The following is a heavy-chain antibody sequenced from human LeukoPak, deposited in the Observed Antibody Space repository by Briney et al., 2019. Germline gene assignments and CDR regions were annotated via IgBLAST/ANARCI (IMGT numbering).Heavy chain of an antibody. CDR1: GGSISSGGYS. CDR3: ARQREDIVVVPAAIGGTVDP. V-gene: IGHV4-30-2*01. Sequence: PSETLSLTCAVSGGSISSGGYSWSWIRQPPGKGLEWIGYIYHSGSTYYNPSLKSRVTISVDTSKNQFSLKLSSVTAADTAVYYCARQREDIVVVPAAIGGTVDPWGQGTLVTVSS. J-gene: IGHJ5*02. D-gene: IGHD2-2*01. CDR2: IYHSGST.